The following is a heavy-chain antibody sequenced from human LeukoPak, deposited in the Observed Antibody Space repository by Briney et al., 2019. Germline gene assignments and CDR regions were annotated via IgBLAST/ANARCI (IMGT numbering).Heavy chain of an antibody. D-gene: IGHD1-26*01. J-gene: IGHJ4*02. CDR3: ATIPSVGWIDY. Sequence: XWVRXATXXGXEWMGWMNPNSGNTGYAQKFQGRVTMTRNTSISTAYMELSSLRSEDTAVYYCATIPSVGWIDYWGQGTLVTVSS. V-gene: IGHV1-8*01. CDR2: MNPNSGNT.